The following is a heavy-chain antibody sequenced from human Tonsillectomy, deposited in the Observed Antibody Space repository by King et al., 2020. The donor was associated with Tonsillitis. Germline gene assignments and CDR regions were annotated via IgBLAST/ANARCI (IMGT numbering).Heavy chain of an antibody. J-gene: IGHJ4*02. CDR3: AGGGAGSYSLFDY. CDR1: GFTFSSYW. D-gene: IGHD1-26*01. CDR2: INNDGITK. Sequence: VQLVESGGGLVQPGGSLRLSCAASGFTFSSYWMHWVRQAPGKGLVWVSRINNDGITKSYADSVKGRFTISRDNAKNTLYLQMNSLRAEDSAVYYCAGGGAGSYSLFDYWGQGTLVTVSS. V-gene: IGHV3-74*01.